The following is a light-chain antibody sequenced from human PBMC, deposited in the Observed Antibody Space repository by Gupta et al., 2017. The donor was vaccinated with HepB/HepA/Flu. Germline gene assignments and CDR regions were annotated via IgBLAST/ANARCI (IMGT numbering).Light chain of an antibody. CDR3: CSYAGSSTFVV. CDR2: EVS. CDR1: SSDVGSYNL. J-gene: IGLJ2*01. V-gene: IGLV2-23*02. Sequence: QSALTQPAPVSGSPGQSITISCTGTSSDVGSYNLVSWYQQHPGKAPKLMIYEVSKRPSGVSNRFSGSKSGNTASLTISGLQAEDEADYSCCSYAGSSTFVVFGGGTELTVL.